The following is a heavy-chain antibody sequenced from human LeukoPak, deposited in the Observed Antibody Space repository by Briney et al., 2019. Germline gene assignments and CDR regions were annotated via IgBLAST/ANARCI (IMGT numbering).Heavy chain of an antibody. Sequence: GGSLRLSCAASGFTFSSYWMHWVRQAPGKGLVWVSRINVDGSITDYADSVRGRFTISRDNAKNTLYLQMNSLRAEDTAVYYCARVGLWFGELHENWGQGTLVTVSS. J-gene: IGHJ4*02. V-gene: IGHV3-74*01. CDR3: ARVGLWFGELHEN. D-gene: IGHD3-10*01. CDR1: GFTFSSYW. CDR2: INVDGSIT.